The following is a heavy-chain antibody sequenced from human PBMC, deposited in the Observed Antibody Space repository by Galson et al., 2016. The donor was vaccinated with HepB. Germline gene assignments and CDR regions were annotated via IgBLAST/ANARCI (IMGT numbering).Heavy chain of an antibody. CDR1: GDSVSSNSAG. J-gene: IGHJ4*02. CDR2: TYYRSKWHF. CDR3: ARSYLLGRGFGS. V-gene: IGHV6-1*01. Sequence: CAISGDSVSSNSAGWYWIRQSPSRGLEWLGRTYYRSKWHFDYTESVKSRITINPDTAKNQFSLQLNSVTPEDTAKYYCARSYLLGRGFGSWGQGTLVTVSS. D-gene: IGHD7-27*01.